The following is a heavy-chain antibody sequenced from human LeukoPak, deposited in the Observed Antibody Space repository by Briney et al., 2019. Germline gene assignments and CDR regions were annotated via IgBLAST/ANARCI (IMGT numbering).Heavy chain of an antibody. Sequence: SETLSLTCSVSGGSISSPSYNWGWIRQPPGQGLEWIGTFSYNGSTHYNPSLRRRVTISVDTSKNHFSLKLSSVTAADTAVYYCARGQRELKYAPDYWGQGTLVTVSS. CDR3: ARGQRELKYAPDY. CDR2: FSYNGST. CDR1: GGSISSPSYN. D-gene: IGHD2-2*01. J-gene: IGHJ4*02. V-gene: IGHV4-39*02.